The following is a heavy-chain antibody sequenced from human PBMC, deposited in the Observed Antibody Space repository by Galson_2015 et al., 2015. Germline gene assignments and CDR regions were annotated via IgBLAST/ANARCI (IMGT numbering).Heavy chain of an antibody. CDR1: GFTFSSYW. D-gene: IGHD3-22*01. J-gene: IGHJ3*02. V-gene: IGHV3-74*01. CDR3: ARGHEIYDSSASGAFDI. CDR2: INSDGSST. Sequence: SLRLSCAASGFTFSSYWMHWVRHAPGKGLVWVSRINSDGSSTSYADSVKGRFTISRDNAKNTLYLQMNSLRAEDTAVYYCARGHEIYDSSASGAFDIWGQGTMVTVSS.